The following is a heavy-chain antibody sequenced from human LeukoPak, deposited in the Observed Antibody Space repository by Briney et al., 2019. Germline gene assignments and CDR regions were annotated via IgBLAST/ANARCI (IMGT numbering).Heavy chain of an antibody. D-gene: IGHD3-3*01. CDR3: ARLLTGSGYAFDI. CDR2: IYYSGST. Sequence: QPSETLSLTCTVSGGSIRSRNSYWGWIRQPPGKGLEWVGDIYYSGSTNYNPSLKSRVTISVDTSKNQFSLKLSSVTAADTAVYYCARLLTGSGYAFDIWGQGTMVTVSS. J-gene: IGHJ3*02. V-gene: IGHV4-39*01. CDR1: GGSIRSRNSY.